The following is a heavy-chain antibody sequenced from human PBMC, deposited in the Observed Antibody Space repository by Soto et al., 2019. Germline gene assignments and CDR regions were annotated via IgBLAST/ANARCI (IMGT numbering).Heavy chain of an antibody. J-gene: IGHJ4*02. CDR3: AKVSCLQWLVPPYFDY. CDR1: GFSFSSYG. D-gene: IGHD6-19*01. Sequence: GESLTLSCAADGFSFSSYGMHCVRQAAGNGLEWEAVISYDGSNTYYADSVKGRFTISRDNSKNTLYLQMNSLRAEDTAVYYCAKVSCLQWLVPPYFDYWGQGTLVTVSS. CDR2: ISYDGSNT. V-gene: IGHV3-30*18.